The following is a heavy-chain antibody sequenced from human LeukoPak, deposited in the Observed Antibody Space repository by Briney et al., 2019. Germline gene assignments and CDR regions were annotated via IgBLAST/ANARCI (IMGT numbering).Heavy chain of an antibody. CDR2: INPSGGST. Sequence: WASVKVSCTASGYTFTSYYMHWVRQAPGQGLEWMGIINPSGGSTSYAQKFQGRVTMTRDTSTSTVYMELSSLRSEDTAVYYCAREGPGSAEYSSSFDYWGQGTLVTVSS. CDR3: AREGPGSAEYSSSFDY. CDR1: GYTFTSYY. J-gene: IGHJ4*02. V-gene: IGHV1-46*01. D-gene: IGHD6-6*01.